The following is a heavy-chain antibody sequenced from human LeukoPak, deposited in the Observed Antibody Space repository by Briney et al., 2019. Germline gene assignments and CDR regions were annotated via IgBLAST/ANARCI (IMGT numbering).Heavy chain of an antibody. CDR3: ARGCSGGSCYSDYYYYYMDV. J-gene: IGHJ6*03. CDR2: ISSSGSTI. Sequence: PGGSLRLSCAASGFTFSDYYMSWIRQAPGKGLEWVSYISSSGSTIYYADSVKGRFTISRDNAKDSLYLQMNSLRAEDTAVYYCARGCSGGSCYSDYYYYYMDVWGKGTTVTIS. CDR1: GFTFSDYY. V-gene: IGHV3-11*01. D-gene: IGHD2-15*01.